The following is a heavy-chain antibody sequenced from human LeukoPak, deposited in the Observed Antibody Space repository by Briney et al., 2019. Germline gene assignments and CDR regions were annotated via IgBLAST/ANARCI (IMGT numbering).Heavy chain of an antibody. Sequence: GGSLRLSCAASGFTFRRYAMSWVRQAPGKGLEWVSTISDSGGSTYYADSVKGRFTISRDNSKNTLYLQMNSLRAEDTAVYYCARVDTAMDYFDYWGQGTLVTVSS. J-gene: IGHJ4*02. D-gene: IGHD5-18*01. CDR1: GFTFRRYA. V-gene: IGHV3-23*01. CDR3: ARVDTAMDYFDY. CDR2: ISDSGGST.